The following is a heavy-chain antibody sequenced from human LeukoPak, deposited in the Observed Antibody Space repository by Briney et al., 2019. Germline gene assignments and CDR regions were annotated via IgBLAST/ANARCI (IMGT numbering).Heavy chain of an antibody. CDR3: ARAYSSSWYGYYYMDV. V-gene: IGHV1-2*02. Sequence: ASVKVSCKASGYTFTGYYMHWVRQAPGQGLEWMGWINPNSGGTNYAQKFQGRVTMTRDTSISTAYMELSRLRSDDTAVYYCARAYSSSWYGYYYMDVWGKGTTVTVSS. J-gene: IGHJ6*03. CDR1: GYTFTGYY. D-gene: IGHD6-13*01. CDR2: INPNSGGT.